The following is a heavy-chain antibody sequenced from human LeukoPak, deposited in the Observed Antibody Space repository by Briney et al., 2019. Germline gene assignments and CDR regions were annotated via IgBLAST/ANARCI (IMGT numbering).Heavy chain of an antibody. Sequence: GGSLRLSCAASGFTFSSYAMSWVRQAPGKGLEWVSTISGNGGYTYYADSVKGRFTISRDNSKNTLYLQMNSLRAEDTAVYYCASPLTPRMVRGKVFDYWGQGTPVTVSS. CDR2: ISGNGGYT. D-gene: IGHD3-10*01. CDR1: GFTFSSYA. V-gene: IGHV3-23*01. CDR3: ASPLTPRMVRGKVFDY. J-gene: IGHJ4*02.